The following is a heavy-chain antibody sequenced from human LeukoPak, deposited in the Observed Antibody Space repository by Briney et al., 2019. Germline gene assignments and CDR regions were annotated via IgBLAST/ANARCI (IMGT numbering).Heavy chain of an antibody. D-gene: IGHD3-3*01. CDR1: GFTFSSYA. J-gene: IGHJ4*02. CDR3: ANMHYDFWRAPGYFDY. Sequence: GGSLRLSCAASGFTFSSYAMSWVRQAPGKGLEWVSAISGSGGSTYYADSVKGRFTISRDNSKNTMYLQMNSLRAEDTAVYYCANMHYDFWRAPGYFDYWGKGTLVTVSS. V-gene: IGHV3-23*01. CDR2: ISGSGGST.